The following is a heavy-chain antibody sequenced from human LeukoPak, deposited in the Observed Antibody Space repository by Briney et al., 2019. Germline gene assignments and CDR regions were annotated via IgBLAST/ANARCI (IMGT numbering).Heavy chain of an antibody. D-gene: IGHD6-13*01. CDR1: GGSIRSSSYY. J-gene: IGHJ6*02. CDR2: IYYSGST. Sequence: SETLSLTCTVSGGSIRSSSYYWSWIRQPPGKGLEWIGYIYYSGSTNYNPSLKSRVTISVDTSKNQFSLKLSSVTAADTAVYYCARGTSYSSSWMYYYYYGMDVWGQGTTVTVSS. V-gene: IGHV4-61*01. CDR3: ARGTSYSSSWMYYYYYGMDV.